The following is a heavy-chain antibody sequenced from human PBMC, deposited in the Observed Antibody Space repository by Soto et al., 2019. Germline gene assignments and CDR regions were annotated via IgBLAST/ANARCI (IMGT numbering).Heavy chain of an antibody. J-gene: IGHJ5*02. V-gene: IGHV4-39*01. D-gene: IGHD6-19*01. Sequence: SETLSLTCTVSGGSISSSSYYWGWIRQPPGKGLEWIGSIYYSGSTYYNPSLKSRVTISVDTSKNQFSLKLSSVTAADTAVYYCGIAVAGTSGWFDPWCQGTLVTVSS. CDR3: GIAVAGTSGWFDP. CDR1: GGSISSSSYY. CDR2: IYYSGST.